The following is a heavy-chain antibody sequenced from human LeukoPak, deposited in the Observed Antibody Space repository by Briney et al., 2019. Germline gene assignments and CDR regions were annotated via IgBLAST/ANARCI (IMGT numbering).Heavy chain of an antibody. J-gene: IGHJ4*02. CDR2: ITSGGHI. V-gene: IGHV3-21*01. Sequence: PGGSLRLSCAASGFTFSSYSMNWVRQAPGKGLEWVSSITSGGHIYYPDSLKGRFTISRDNAKNSLYLQTNSLRAEDTAIYYCARGAEYYYDSSGYFPFDYWGQGTLVTVSS. CDR1: GFTFSSYS. CDR3: ARGAEYYYDSSGYFPFDY. D-gene: IGHD3-22*01.